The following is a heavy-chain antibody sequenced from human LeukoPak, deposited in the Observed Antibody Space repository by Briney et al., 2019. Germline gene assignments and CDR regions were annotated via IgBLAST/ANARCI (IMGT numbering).Heavy chain of an antibody. D-gene: IGHD2-15*01. CDR3: ARVYCSGGSCYPGAFGI. CDR1: GFTFSSYS. V-gene: IGHV3-21*01. J-gene: IGHJ3*02. Sequence: GGSLRLSCAASGFTFSSYSMNWVRQAPGKGLEWVSSISSSSSYIYYADSVKGRFTISRDNAKNSLYLQINSLRAEDTAVYYCARVYCSGGSCYPGAFGIWGQGTMVTVSS. CDR2: ISSSSSYI.